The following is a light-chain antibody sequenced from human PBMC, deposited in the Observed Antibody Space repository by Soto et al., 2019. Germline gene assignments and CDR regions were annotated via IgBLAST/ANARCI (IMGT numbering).Light chain of an antibody. V-gene: IGKV1-9*01. Sequence: DIQLTQSPSFLSASVGDRVTITCRASQGISSYLAWYQQKPGKAPKLLIYTASTLQSGVPSRFSGSRSGTEFTLTISSLQPEDFATYYCQQLNSYPCTFGPGTKVDIK. CDR3: QQLNSYPCT. CDR1: QGISSY. J-gene: IGKJ3*01. CDR2: TAS.